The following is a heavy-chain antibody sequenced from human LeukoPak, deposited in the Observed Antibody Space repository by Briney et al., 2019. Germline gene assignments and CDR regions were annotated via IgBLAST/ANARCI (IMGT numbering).Heavy chain of an antibody. CDR3: ASFTNTAFGY. CDR1: GGTFSSYA. CDR2: IIPIFGTA. Sequence: GASVNVSCKASGGTFSSYAISWVRQAPGQGLEWMGGIIPIFGTANYAQKFQGRVTITTDESTSTAYMELSSLRSEDTAVYYCASFTNTAFGYWGQGTLVTVSS. V-gene: IGHV1-69*05. D-gene: IGHD5-18*01. J-gene: IGHJ4*02.